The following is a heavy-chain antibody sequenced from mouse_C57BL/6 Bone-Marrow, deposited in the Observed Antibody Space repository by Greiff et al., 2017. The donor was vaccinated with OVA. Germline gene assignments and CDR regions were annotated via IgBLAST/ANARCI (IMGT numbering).Heavy chain of an antibody. CDR2: IWSGGST. CDR1: GFSLTSYG. D-gene: IGHD4-1*01. V-gene: IGHV2-2*01. Sequence: VHLVESGPGLVQPSQSLSITCTVSGFSLTSYGVHWVRQSPGKGLEWLGVIWSGGSTDYNAAFISRLSISKDNSKSQVFFKMNSLQADDTAIYYCARKTGTGLYAMDYWGQGTSVTVSS. J-gene: IGHJ4*01. CDR3: ARKTGTGLYAMDY.